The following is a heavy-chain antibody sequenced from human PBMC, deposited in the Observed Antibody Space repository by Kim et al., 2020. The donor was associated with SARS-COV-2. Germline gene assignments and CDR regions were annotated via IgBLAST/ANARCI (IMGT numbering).Heavy chain of an antibody. CDR2: VYYTGST. CDR1: AGSISTYY. Sequence: SETLSLTCTVSAGSISTYYWSWIRQPPGKGLEWIGFVYYTGSTNYNPSLKSRVTMSVDTSKNQFSLKLSSVTTADTALYYCARDWVTSAQWYFDLWGRGTLVTVFS. CDR3: ARDWVTSAQWYFDL. D-gene: IGHD2-21*02. V-gene: IGHV4-59*01. J-gene: IGHJ2*01.